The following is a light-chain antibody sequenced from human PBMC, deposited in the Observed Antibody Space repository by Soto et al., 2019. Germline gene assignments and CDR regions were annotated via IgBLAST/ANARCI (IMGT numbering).Light chain of an antibody. J-gene: IGKJ1*01. V-gene: IGKV3-20*01. Sequence: EIVLTQSPGTLSLSPGERATLSCRASQSVSYLGWYQQKPGQAPRLLIYGASSRATGIPDRFSGSGSGTDFTLTISRLEPEDCAVYYCQQYDSSPSWTFGQGTKVESK. CDR1: QSVSY. CDR3: QQYDSSPSWT. CDR2: GAS.